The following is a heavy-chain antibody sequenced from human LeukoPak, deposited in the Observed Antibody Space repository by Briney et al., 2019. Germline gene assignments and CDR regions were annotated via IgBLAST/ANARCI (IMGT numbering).Heavy chain of an antibody. V-gene: IGHV3-15*01. J-gene: IGHJ3*02. Sequence: GGSLRLSCAASGFTFSNAWMSWVRQAPGKGLEWVGRIKSETDGGTTDYAAPVKGRFTISRDDSKNTLYLQMNSLRAEDTAVYYCARGFFFDIWGQGTMVTVSS. CDR1: GFTFSNAW. CDR3: ARGFFFDI. CDR2: IKSETDGGTT.